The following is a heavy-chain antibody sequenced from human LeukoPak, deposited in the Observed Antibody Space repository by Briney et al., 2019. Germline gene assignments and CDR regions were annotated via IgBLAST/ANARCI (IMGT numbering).Heavy chain of an antibody. V-gene: IGHV3-30*02. CDR3: AKESPEYSSSWETPDAFDI. CDR1: GFTFSSYS. Sequence: GGSLRLSCAASGFTFSSYSMNWVRQAPGKGLEWVSFIRFDGHDKFYAETVKGRFTISRDNSKNTLYLQMNSLRAEDTAVYYCAKESPEYSSSWETPDAFDIWGQGTMVIVSS. J-gene: IGHJ3*02. D-gene: IGHD6-13*01. CDR2: IRFDGHDK.